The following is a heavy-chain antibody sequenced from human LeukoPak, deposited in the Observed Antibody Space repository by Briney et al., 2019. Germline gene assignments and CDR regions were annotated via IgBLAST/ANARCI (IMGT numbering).Heavy chain of an antibody. CDR3: ARRMATVTDAFDI. V-gene: IGHV4-59*08. CDR2: VFHSGTT. Sequence: KPSETLSLTCNVSGDSLTSHFWSWIRQTPGKGVEWIGYVFHSGTTNYSPSLKSRVTISLDTSKKQFYLRLASVTAADTAVYYCARRMATVTDAFDIWGRGTMVSVSS. CDR1: GDSLTSHF. J-gene: IGHJ3*02. D-gene: IGHD5-24*01.